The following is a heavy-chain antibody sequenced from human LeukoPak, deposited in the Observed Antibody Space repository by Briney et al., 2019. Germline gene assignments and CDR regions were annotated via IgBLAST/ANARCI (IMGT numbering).Heavy chain of an antibody. J-gene: IGHJ4*02. V-gene: IGHV3-66*01. CDR3: ATGPRNYYFDY. CDR1: GLTVSTNY. CDR2: IYSGGST. Sequence: GRSLSPSCAAAGLTVSTNYMSWVRHHPRKGREWVSVIYSGGSTYYADSVKGRFTISRDNSKNTLYLQMNSLRAEDTAVYYCATGPRNYYFDYWGQGTLVTVSS.